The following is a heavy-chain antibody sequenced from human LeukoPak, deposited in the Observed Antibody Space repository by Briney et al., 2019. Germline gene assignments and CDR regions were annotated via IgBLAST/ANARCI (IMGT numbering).Heavy chain of an antibody. J-gene: IGHJ4*02. D-gene: IGHD3-10*01. Sequence: PGGSLRLSCAASGFTFRSYAMSWVRQAPGGGLEWVSTISGSGGSTYYADSVKGRFTISRDNSKNTLDLQMNSLRAEDTAVYYCAKDRPGRHYWGQGTLVTVSS. V-gene: IGHV3-23*01. CDR3: AKDRPGRHY. CDR1: GFTFRSYA. CDR2: ISGSGGST.